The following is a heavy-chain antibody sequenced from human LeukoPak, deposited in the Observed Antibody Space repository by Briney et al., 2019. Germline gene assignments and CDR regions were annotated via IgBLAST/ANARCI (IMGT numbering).Heavy chain of an antibody. V-gene: IGHV4-59*01. D-gene: IGHD2-21*02. J-gene: IGHJ5*02. CDR1: GGSISSYY. CDR2: IYYSGST. CDR3: ARDTRSPYCGGDCYSGWFDP. Sequence: SETLSLTCTVSGGSISSYYWSWIRQPPGKGLEWIGYIYYSGSTNYNPSLKSRVTISVDTSKNQFSLKLGSVTAADTAVYYCARDTRSPYCGGDCYSGWFDPWGQGTLVTVSS.